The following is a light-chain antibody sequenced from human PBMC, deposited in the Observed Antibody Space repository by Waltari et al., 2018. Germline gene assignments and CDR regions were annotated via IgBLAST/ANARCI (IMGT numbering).Light chain of an antibody. CDR3: QQSYRPPWT. CDR1: QRINIF. Sequence: DIQMTQSPSSLSASVGDRVTVTCRASQRINIFLNWYQQRPRKAPKLLIFGASTLQSGVPFGCSASGAATDFTLTISSLQPEDVATYYCQQSYRPPWTFGQGTTVEI. V-gene: IGKV1-39*01. J-gene: IGKJ1*01. CDR2: GAS.